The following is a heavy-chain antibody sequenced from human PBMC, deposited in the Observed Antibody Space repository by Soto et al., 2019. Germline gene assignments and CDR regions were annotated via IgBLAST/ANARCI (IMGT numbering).Heavy chain of an antibody. J-gene: IGHJ4*02. CDR2: INPANGNT. D-gene: IGHD3-16*02. CDR1: GYTFTAYA. CDR3: TRSAISPYGGLIGPFDY. Sequence: QVQLAQSGAEERKPGASVKVSCEATGYTFTAYAMHWVRHAPGQRLEWMGWINPANGNTKYSQKFQGRLTITSDTSANTVYMQRHSLTSEYTAMYDCTRSAISPYGGLIGPFDYWGQGNLVPVSS. V-gene: IGHV1-3*05.